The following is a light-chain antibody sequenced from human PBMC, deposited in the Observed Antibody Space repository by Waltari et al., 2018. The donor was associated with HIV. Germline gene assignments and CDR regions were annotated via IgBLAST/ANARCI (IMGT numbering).Light chain of an antibody. J-gene: IGLJ1*01. V-gene: IGLV2-14*01. Sequence: QSALTQPASVSGSPGQSITISCTDSSSDMSTYNRVSWDQQFPCKAPKRIIYEVGNRPSWVPNRSSGSKSGNTASLTISGLQAEDEADYYCISYTTTNYYVFGPGTWVTVL. CDR3: ISYTTTNYYV. CDR1: SSDMSTYNR. CDR2: EVG.